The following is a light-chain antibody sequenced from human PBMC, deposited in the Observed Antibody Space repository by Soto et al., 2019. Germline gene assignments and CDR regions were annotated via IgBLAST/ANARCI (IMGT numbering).Light chain of an antibody. J-gene: IGLJ2*01. CDR1: TGAVTSGYY. CDR3: LLYYGGQLGV. CDR2: STN. Sequence: QAVVTQEPSLTVSPGGTVTLTCASSTGAVTSGYYPNWFQQKPGQAPRAQIYSTNNKYSWTPARFSGSLLGGKAALTLSGVQPEDEADYYCLLYYGGQLGVFGGGTKLTVL. V-gene: IGLV7-43*01.